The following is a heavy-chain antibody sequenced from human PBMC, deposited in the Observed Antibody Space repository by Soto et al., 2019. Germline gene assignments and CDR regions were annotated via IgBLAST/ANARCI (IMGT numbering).Heavy chain of an antibody. CDR3: AKVLARYGTAFDI. CDR1: GFTFDDYA. D-gene: IGHD4-17*01. Sequence: EVQLVESGGGLVQPGRSLRLSCAASGFTFDDYAMHWVRQAPGKGLEWVSGISWNSGSIGYADSVKGRFSISRDNAKSALYLQMNSLIAEDTAVYYCAKVLARYGTAFDIWGQETIVTVSS. V-gene: IGHV3-9*01. J-gene: IGHJ3*02. CDR2: ISWNSGSI.